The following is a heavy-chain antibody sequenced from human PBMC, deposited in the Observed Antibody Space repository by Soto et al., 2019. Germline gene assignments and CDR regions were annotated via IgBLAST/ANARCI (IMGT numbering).Heavy chain of an antibody. CDR3: ARRVAVTSVTEIPYYYYGLDV. CDR1: GGTFSSYA. D-gene: IGHD2-21*02. V-gene: IGHV1-69*13. CDR2: IIPMFGST. Sequence: ASVKVSCKAFGGTFSSYAICWVRQAPGQGPEWMGGIIPMFGSTNYAQKFQGRVTITADESTSTAFMELSGLKSEDTAVYYCARRVAVTSVTEIPYYYYGLDVWGQGSTVTGSS. J-gene: IGHJ6*02.